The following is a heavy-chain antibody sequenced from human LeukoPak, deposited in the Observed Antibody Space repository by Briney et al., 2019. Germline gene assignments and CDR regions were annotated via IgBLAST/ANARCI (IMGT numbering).Heavy chain of an antibody. CDR1: GGSISSSSYY. Sequence: SETLSLTCTVSGGSISSSSYYWGWIRQPPGKGLEWIGSIYYSGSTYYNPSLKSRVTISVDTSKNQFSLKLTSVTAAHPAVYYCARPLGNGSPVAFDYWGQGTLVTVSS. J-gene: IGHJ4*02. CDR2: IYYSGST. CDR3: ARPLGNGSPVAFDY. V-gene: IGHV4-39*01. D-gene: IGHD4-23*01.